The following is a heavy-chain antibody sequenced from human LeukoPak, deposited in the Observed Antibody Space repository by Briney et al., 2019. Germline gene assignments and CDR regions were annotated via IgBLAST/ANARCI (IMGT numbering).Heavy chain of an antibody. D-gene: IGHD3-10*01. Sequence: PGGSLRLSCAASGFTFSSYSMNWVRQAPGKGLEWVSSISSSSSYIYYADSVKGRFTFSRDNAKNSLYLQMNSLRAEDTAVYYCARDRDGSGSYYNVATGWFDPWGQGTLVTVSS. V-gene: IGHV3-21*01. CDR2: ISSSSSYI. J-gene: IGHJ5*02. CDR1: GFTFSSYS. CDR3: ARDRDGSGSYYNVATGWFDP.